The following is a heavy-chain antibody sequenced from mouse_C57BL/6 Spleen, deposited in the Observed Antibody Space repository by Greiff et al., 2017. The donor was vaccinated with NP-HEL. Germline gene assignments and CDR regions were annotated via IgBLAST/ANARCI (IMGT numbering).Heavy chain of an antibody. Sequence: QVQLQQSGAELVRPGTSVKVSCKASGYAFTNYLIEWVKQRPGQGLEWIGVINPGSGGTNYNEKFKGKATLTADKSSSTAYMQLSSLTSEDSAVYFCAREGDGYDYFDYWGQGTTLTVSS. CDR3: AREGDGYDYFDY. CDR2: INPGSGGT. CDR1: GYAFTNYL. D-gene: IGHD2-2*01. J-gene: IGHJ2*01. V-gene: IGHV1-54*01.